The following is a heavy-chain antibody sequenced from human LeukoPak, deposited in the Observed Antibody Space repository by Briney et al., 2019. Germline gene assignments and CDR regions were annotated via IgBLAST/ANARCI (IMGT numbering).Heavy chain of an antibody. D-gene: IGHD5-18*01. CDR2: IIPIFGTA. V-gene: IGHV1-69*13. Sequence: GASVKVSCKASGGTFSSYAISWVRQAPGQGLEWVGGIIPIFGTANYAQKFQGRVTITADESTSTAYMELSSLRSEDTAVYYCARDTYSYGFDYWGQGTLVTVSS. J-gene: IGHJ4*02. CDR3: ARDTYSYGFDY. CDR1: GGTFSSYA.